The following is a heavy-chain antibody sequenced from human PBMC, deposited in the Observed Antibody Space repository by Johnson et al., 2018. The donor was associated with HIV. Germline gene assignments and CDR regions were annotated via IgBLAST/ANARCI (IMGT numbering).Heavy chain of an antibody. CDR2: IGTAGDT. CDR3: ARARGITFGGLIVRVGAFDI. V-gene: IGHV3-13*01. CDR1: GLIFSSYD. J-gene: IGHJ3*02. D-gene: IGHD3-16*02. Sequence: VQLEESGGGLVKPGGSLRLSCAASGLIFSSYDMHRVRQATGKGREWVSAIGTAGDTYYPGSVTGRFTISRENDKNFLYLQMNSLRAGDTAVYYCARARGITFGGLIVRVGAFDIWGQGTMVTVSS.